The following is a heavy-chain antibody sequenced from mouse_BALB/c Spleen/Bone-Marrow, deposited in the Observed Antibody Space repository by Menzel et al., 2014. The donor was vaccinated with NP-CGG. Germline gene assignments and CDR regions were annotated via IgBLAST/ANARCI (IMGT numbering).Heavy chain of an antibody. D-gene: IGHD2-4*01. V-gene: IGHV1-9*01. CDR3: ARLITTGGFAY. J-gene: IGHJ3*01. Sequence: LVESGAELMKPGASVKISCKATGYTFSTYWIEWVKQWPGHGLEWIGEILPGSGTTNYNEKFKGKATFTADTSSNTAYMQLSSLTSEDSAVYYCARLITTGGFAYWGQGTLVTVSA. CDR1: GYTFSTYW. CDR2: ILPGSGTT.